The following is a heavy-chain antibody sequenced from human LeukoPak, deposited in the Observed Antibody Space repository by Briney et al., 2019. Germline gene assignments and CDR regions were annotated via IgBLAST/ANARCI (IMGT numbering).Heavy chain of an antibody. CDR2: IYYSGST. J-gene: IGHJ3*02. D-gene: IGHD6-13*01. V-gene: IGHV4-59*01. CDR3: ARGGIAAAGLDAFDI. Sequence: SETLSLTCTVSGGSISSYYWSWIRQPPGKGLEWTGYIYYSGSTNYNPSLKSRVTISVDTSKNQFSLKLSSVTAADTAVYYCARGGIAAAGLDAFDIWGQGTMVTVSS. CDR1: GGSISSYY.